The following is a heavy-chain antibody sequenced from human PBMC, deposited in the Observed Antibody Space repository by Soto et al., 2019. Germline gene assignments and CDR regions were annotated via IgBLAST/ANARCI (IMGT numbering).Heavy chain of an antibody. J-gene: IGHJ2*01. Sequence: DVQLVESGGGWVQPGRSLRLSCADSGFTFDDYAMHWVLQAPGKGLERVSGISWNSGSIGYADSVKGRFTMSRDNAENSLYLQRNSLGAEDTALYYCAKDAIRSYGGNPYSYFDLWGRGTLVSVAS. CDR3: AKDAIRSYGGNPYSYFDL. D-gene: IGHD4-17*01. V-gene: IGHV3-9*01. CDR2: ISWNSGSI. CDR1: GFTFDDYA.